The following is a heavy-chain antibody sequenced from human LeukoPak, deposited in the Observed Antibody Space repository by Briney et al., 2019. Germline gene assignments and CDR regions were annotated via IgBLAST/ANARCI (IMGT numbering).Heavy chain of an antibody. CDR2: IIPIFGTA. Sequence: SVKVSCKASGYTFTSYGISWVRQAPGQWLEWMGGIIPIFGTANYAQKFQGRVTITTDESTSTAYMELSSLRSEDTAAYYCANLRRDDQYYYYMDVWGKGTTVTVSS. J-gene: IGHJ6*03. D-gene: IGHD1-1*01. V-gene: IGHV1-69*05. CDR1: GYTFTSYG. CDR3: ANLRRDDQYYYYMDV.